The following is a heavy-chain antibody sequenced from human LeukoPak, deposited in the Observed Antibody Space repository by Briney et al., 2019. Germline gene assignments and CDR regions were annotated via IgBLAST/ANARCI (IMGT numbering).Heavy chain of an antibody. V-gene: IGHV4-39*01. D-gene: IGHD6-19*01. Sequence: SETLSLTCTVSGGSISSSSYYWGWIRQPPGKGLEWIGSIYYSGSTYYNPSLKSRVTISVDTSKNQFSLKLSSVTAACTAVHYCASYPRPLAVAGSFDYWGQGTLVTVSS. CDR1: GGSISSSSYY. CDR3: ASYPRPLAVAGSFDY. J-gene: IGHJ4*02. CDR2: IYYSGST.